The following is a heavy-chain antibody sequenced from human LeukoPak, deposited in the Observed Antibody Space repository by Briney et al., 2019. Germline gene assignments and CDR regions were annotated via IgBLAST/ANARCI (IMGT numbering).Heavy chain of an antibody. V-gene: IGHV3-33*01. J-gene: IGHJ4*02. D-gene: IGHD5-12*01. CDR1: GFTFSSYG. Sequence: GGSLRLSCAASGFTFSSYGMHWVRQAPGKGLEWVAVIWYDGSNKYYADSVKGRFTISRDNSKNTLYLQMNSLRAEDTAVYYCARDSSGYDNFDYWGQGTLVTVSS. CDR3: ARDSSGYDNFDY. CDR2: IWYDGSNK.